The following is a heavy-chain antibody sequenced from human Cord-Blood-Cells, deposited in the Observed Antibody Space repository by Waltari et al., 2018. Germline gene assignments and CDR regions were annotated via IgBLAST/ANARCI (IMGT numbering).Heavy chain of an antibody. CDR3: VRGRSSFFDY. CDR2: IKQDGSEK. CDR1: GFTFSSYW. D-gene: IGHD6-6*01. J-gene: IGHJ4*02. V-gene: IGHV3-7*01. Sequence: EVQLVESGGGLVQPGGSLRLSCAAAGFTFSSYWISWVRQAPGKGLEWVANIKQDGSEKYYVDSVKGRFTISRDNAKNSLYLQMNSLRAEDTAVYYCVRGRSSFFDYWGQGTLVTVSS.